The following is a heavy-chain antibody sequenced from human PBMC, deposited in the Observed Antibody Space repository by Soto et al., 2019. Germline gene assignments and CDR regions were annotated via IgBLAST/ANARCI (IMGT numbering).Heavy chain of an antibody. CDR3: ARPLWRDDYNWGYFDL. CDR1: GFTFSSYA. D-gene: IGHD4-4*01. V-gene: IGHV3-30-3*01. J-gene: IGHJ2*01. CDR2: ISYDGSNK. Sequence: QVQLVESGGGVVQPGRSLRLSCAASGFTFSSYAMQWVRQAPGKGLAWVACISYDGSNKYYADSVKGRFTIYRDNSNNTLYLQMNSLRTEDTAVYYCARPLWRDDYNWGYFDLWGRGTLVTVSS.